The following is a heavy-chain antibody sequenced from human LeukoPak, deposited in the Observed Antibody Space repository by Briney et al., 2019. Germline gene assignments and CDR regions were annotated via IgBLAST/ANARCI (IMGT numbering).Heavy chain of an antibody. CDR1: GGSFSGYY. CDR3: ARGRGYCSGGSCYRRGYFDY. D-gene: IGHD2-15*01. CDR2: INHSGST. V-gene: IGHV4-34*01. Sequence: SETLSLTCAVYGGSFSGYYWSWIRQPPGKGLEWIGEINHSGSTNYNPSLKSRVTISVDTSKNQFSLKLSSVTAADTAVYYCARGRGYCSGGSCYRRGYFDYWGQGTLVTVYS. J-gene: IGHJ4*02.